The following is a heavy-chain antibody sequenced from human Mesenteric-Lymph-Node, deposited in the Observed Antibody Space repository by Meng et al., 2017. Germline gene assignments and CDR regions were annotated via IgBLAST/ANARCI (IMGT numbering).Heavy chain of an antibody. Sequence: SVKVSCKASGYTFTSYGISWVRQAPGQGLEWMGGIIPIFGTANYAQKFQGRVTITADKSTSTAYMELSSLRSEDTAVYYCARDSRDAAAWLGWGQGTLVTVSS. J-gene: IGHJ4*02. CDR1: GYTFTSYG. V-gene: IGHV1-69*06. CDR2: IIPIFGTA. CDR3: ARDSRDAAAWLG. D-gene: IGHD6-13*01.